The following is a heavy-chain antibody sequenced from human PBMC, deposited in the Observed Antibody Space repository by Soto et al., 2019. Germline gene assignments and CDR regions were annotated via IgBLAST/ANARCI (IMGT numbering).Heavy chain of an antibody. CDR3: ARLVVNSYATCEIYTLCQEDVLTISSGM. CDR1: GYSFTSYW. CDR2: IYPGDSDT. V-gene: IGHV5-51*01. D-gene: IGHD2-2*01. Sequence: PWESLKISCKGSGYSFTSYWIGWVRQMPGKGLEWMGIIYPGDSDTRYSPSFQGQVTISADKSISTAYLQWSSLKASDTALYYCARLVVNSYATCEIYTLCQEDVLTISSGM. J-gene: IGHJ6*01.